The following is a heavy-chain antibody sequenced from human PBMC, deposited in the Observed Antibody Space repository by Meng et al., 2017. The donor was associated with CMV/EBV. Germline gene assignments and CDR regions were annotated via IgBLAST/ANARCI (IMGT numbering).Heavy chain of an antibody. CDR2: IYSGGST. CDR3: ARARKYYYDTPGDFDY. V-gene: IGHV3-66*02. J-gene: IGHJ4*02. D-gene: IGHD3-22*01. Sequence: GESLKISCAASGFTVSSNYMSWVRRAPGKGLEWVSVIYSGGSTYYADSVKGRFTISRDNSKNTLYLQMNSLRAEDTAVYYCARARKYYYDTPGDFDYWGQGTLVTVSS. CDR1: GFTVSSNY.